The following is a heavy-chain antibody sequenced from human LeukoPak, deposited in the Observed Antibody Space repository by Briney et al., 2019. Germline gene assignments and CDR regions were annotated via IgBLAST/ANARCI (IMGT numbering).Heavy chain of an antibody. CDR2: IIPIFGTA. Sequence: GSSVKVSCKASGGTFSSYAISWVRQAPGQGLEWMGGIIPIFGTANYAQKFQGRVTITTDESTGTAYMELSSLRSEDTAVYYCARGVRYFDWLLRPWGQGTLVTVSS. J-gene: IGHJ4*02. CDR1: GGTFSSYA. V-gene: IGHV1-69*05. CDR3: ARGVRYFDWLLRP. D-gene: IGHD3-9*01.